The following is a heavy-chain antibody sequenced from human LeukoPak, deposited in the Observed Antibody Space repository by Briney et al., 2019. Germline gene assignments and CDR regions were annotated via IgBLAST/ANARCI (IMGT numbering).Heavy chain of an antibody. V-gene: IGHV4-39*07. D-gene: IGHD6-13*01. CDR3: ARAGIAAAGGFDY. CDR2: IYYSGST. Sequence: SETLSLTCTVSGGSISSSSYYWGWIRQPPGKGLEWIGSIYYSGSTYYNPSLKSRVTISVDTSKNQFSLKLSSVTAADTAVYYCARAGIAAAGGFDYRGQGTLVTVSS. CDR1: GGSISSSSYY. J-gene: IGHJ4*02.